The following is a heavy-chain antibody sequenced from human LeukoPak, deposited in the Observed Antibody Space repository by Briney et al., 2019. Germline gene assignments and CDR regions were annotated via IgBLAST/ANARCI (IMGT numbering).Heavy chain of an antibody. Sequence: SETLSLTCAVYGGAFRDHQWSWIRQPPGKGLEWIGDVERRGYTNYNPSLRGRLTMSVVASKNQISLRLTSVTAADTAVYYCAKGLRQIWFGELNDAFDIWGQGTMVHVSS. CDR2: VERRGYT. J-gene: IGHJ3*02. CDR3: AKGLRQIWFGELNDAFDI. V-gene: IGHV4-34*01. CDR1: GGAFRDHQ. D-gene: IGHD3-10*01.